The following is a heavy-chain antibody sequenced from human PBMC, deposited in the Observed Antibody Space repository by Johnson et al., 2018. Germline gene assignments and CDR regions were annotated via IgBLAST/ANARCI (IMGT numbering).Heavy chain of an antibody. CDR1: GFTFSSYA. D-gene: IGHD1-1*01. J-gene: IGHJ6*02. V-gene: IGHV3-23*04. CDR2: ISGSGGST. CDR3: TTANQYKDSYYYYYYGMDV. Sequence: VQLVQSGGGVVQPGGSLRLSCAASGFTFSSYAMSWVRQAPGTGLEWVSAISGSGGSTYYADSMKGRFTISRDNSKNTLYLQMNSLKTEDTAVYYCTTANQYKDSYYYYYYGMDVWGQGTTVTVSS.